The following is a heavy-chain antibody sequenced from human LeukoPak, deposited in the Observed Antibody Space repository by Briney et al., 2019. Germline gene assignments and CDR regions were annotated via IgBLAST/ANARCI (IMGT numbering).Heavy chain of an antibody. V-gene: IGHV1-69*04. Sequence: SVKVSCKATGYIFSNYGISWVRQAPGQGLEWMGRIIPILGIANYAQKFQGRVTITADKSTSTAYMELSSLRSEDTAVYYCARGGSGSYFIGYVYYSDYWGQGTLVTVSS. D-gene: IGHD1-26*01. CDR3: ARGGSGSYFIGYVYYSDY. CDR1: GYIFSNYG. J-gene: IGHJ4*02. CDR2: IIPILGIA.